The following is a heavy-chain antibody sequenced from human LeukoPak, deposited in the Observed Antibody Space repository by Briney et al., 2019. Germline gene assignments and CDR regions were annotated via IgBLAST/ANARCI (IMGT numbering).Heavy chain of an antibody. J-gene: IGHJ4*02. V-gene: IGHV1-8*02. D-gene: IGHD3-9*01. Sequence: ASVKVSCKAPGYTFTGYYMNWVRQAPGQGLEWMGWMNPNSGNTGYAQKFQGRVTRTRNTSRSTAYMELSSLRSEDTAVYYCARRDYDILTGYYPFDYWGQGTLVTVSS. CDR2: MNPNSGNT. CDR3: ARRDYDILTGYYPFDY. CDR1: GYTFTGYY.